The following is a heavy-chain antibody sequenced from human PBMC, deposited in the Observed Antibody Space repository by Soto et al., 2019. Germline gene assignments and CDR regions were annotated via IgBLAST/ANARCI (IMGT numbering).Heavy chain of an antibody. D-gene: IGHD3-9*01. CDR3: ARNREDEKIGRADWWFDP. CDR1: GGTFSSYT. CDR2: IIPILGIA. Sequence: SVKVSCKASGGTFSSYTISWVRQAPGQGLECMGRIIPILGIANYAQKFQGRVTITADKSTSTAYMELSSLRSEDTAVYYCARNREDEKIGRADWWFDPWGQGTLVTVSS. V-gene: IGHV1-69*02. J-gene: IGHJ5*02.